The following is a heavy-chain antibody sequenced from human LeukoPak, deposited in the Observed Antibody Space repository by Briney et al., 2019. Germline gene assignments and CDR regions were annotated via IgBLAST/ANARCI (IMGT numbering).Heavy chain of an antibody. Sequence: ASVKVSCKASGYTFTSYGISWVRQAPGQGLEWMGWISAYNGNTNYAQKLQGRVTMTTDTSTSTAYMELRSLRSDDTAVYYCARDRRDSSGYHMFLIDYWGQGTLVTVSS. D-gene: IGHD3-22*01. CDR3: ARDRRDSSGYHMFLIDY. V-gene: IGHV1-18*01. CDR2: ISAYNGNT. CDR1: GYTFTSYG. J-gene: IGHJ4*02.